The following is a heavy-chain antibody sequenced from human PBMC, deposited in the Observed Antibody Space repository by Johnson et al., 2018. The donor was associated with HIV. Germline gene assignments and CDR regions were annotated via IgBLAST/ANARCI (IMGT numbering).Heavy chain of an antibody. CDR1: GFTFSTFG. CDR3: AREQELIGERAFDI. D-gene: IGHD6-13*01. Sequence: VQLVESGGGVVQPGGSLRLSCAASGFTFSTFGMHWVRQAPGKGLEWVSFKRYDGSNKYYADSVKGRFTISRDNVKNTLYLQMNSLRAEDTAVYYCAREQELIGERAFDIWGQGTMVTVSS. V-gene: IGHV3-30*02. CDR2: KRYDGSNK. J-gene: IGHJ3*02.